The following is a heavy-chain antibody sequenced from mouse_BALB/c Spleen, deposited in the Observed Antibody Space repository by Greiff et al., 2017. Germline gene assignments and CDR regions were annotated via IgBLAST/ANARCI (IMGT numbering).Heavy chain of an antibody. J-gene: IGHJ3*01. D-gene: IGHD1-1*01. CDR1: GFTFSDYY. CDR2: ISDGGSYT. Sequence: EVQVVESGGGLVKPGGSLKLSCAASGFTFSDYYMYWVRQTPEKRLEWVATISDGGSYTYYPDSVKGRFTISRDNAKNNLYLQMSSLKSEDTAMYYCARDRSRAWFAYWGQGTLVTVSA. V-gene: IGHV5-4*02. CDR3: ARDRSRAWFAY.